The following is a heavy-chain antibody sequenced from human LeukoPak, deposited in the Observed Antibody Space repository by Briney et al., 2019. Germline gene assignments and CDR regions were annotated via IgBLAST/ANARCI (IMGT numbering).Heavy chain of an antibody. Sequence: GGSLRLSCVGSGFTSIAYALTWARQAPGKGLEWVAVISYDGSNKYYADSVKGRFTISRDNSKNTLYLQMNSLRAEDTAVYYCAKDQVLDYYYGMDVWGQGTTVTVSS. CDR2: ISYDGSNK. D-gene: IGHD2-8*02. V-gene: IGHV3-30*18. CDR1: GFTSIAYA. J-gene: IGHJ6*02. CDR3: AKDQVLDYYYGMDV.